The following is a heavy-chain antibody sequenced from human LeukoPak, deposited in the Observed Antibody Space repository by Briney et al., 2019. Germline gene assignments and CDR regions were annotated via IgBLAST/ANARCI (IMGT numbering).Heavy chain of an antibody. J-gene: IGHJ5*02. V-gene: IGHV4-59*01. D-gene: IGHD1-1*01. CDR3: ARGTSVRDWFDL. Sequence: SETLSLTCTVSGGSISSYYWSWIRQPPGKGLEWIGNIYYSGSTNYNPSLKSRVTISVDTSKNQFSLKLSSVTAADAAVYYRARGTSVRDWFDLWGQGTLVTVSS. CDR2: IYYSGST. CDR1: GGSISSYY.